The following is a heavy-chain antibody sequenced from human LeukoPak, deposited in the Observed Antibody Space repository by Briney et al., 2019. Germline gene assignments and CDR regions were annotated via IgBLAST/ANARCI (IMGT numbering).Heavy chain of an antibody. Sequence: GGSLRLSCAASGFTFSDYYMSWIRQAPGKGLEWVSYISSSGSTIYYADSVKGRFTISRDNAKNSLYLQMNSLRAEDTAVYYCATDVGVGATTAYFQHWGQGTLVTVSS. J-gene: IGHJ1*01. CDR3: ATDVGVGATTAYFQH. CDR1: GFTFSDYY. V-gene: IGHV3-11*04. D-gene: IGHD1-26*01. CDR2: ISSSGSTI.